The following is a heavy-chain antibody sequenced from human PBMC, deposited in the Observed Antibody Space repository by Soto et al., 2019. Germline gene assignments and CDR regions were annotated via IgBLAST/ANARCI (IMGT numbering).Heavy chain of an antibody. CDR3: ASPKCQRGSGVLFDY. CDR2: IIPILGIA. D-gene: IGHD2-2*01. CDR1: GGTFSSYT. Sequence: SVKVSCKASGGTFSSYTISWVRQAPGQELEWMGRIIPILGIANYAQKFQGRVTITADKSTSTAYMELSSLRSEDTAVYYCASPKCQRGSGVLFDYWGQGSLV. J-gene: IGHJ4*02. V-gene: IGHV1-69*02.